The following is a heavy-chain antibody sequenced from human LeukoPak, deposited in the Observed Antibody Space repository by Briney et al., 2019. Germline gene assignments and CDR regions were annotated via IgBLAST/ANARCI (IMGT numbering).Heavy chain of an antibody. CDR2: IYHSGST. Sequence: PSETLSLTCTVSGYSISSGYYWGWIRQPPGKGLEWIGSIYHSGSTYYNPSLKSRVTISVDTSKNQFSLKLSSVTAADTAVYYCARDGSRYYDFWSGYPPFDYWGQGTLVTVSS. CDR3: ARDGSRYYDFWSGYPPFDY. J-gene: IGHJ4*02. CDR1: GYSISSGYY. D-gene: IGHD3-3*01. V-gene: IGHV4-38-2*02.